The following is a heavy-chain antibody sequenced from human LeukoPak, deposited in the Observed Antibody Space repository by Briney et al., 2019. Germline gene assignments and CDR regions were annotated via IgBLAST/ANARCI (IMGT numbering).Heavy chain of an antibody. V-gene: IGHV1-18*01. J-gene: IGHJ6*02. Sequence: GASVKVSCKASGYTFSNYGLSWVRQAPGQGLEWMGWISADNGNTFYAQKVQGRLTMTTDTSTSIAYMELRSLRSDDTAVYYCARDLWFAASSPYGMDVWGQGTTVTVSS. CDR2: ISADNGNT. D-gene: IGHD2-21*01. CDR3: ARDLWFAASSPYGMDV. CDR1: GYTFSNYG.